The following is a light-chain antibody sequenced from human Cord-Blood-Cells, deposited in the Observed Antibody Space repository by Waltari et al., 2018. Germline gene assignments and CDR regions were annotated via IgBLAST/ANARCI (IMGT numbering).Light chain of an antibody. CDR2: WAS. V-gene: IGKV4-1*01. CDR1: QSVLYSSNNKNY. Sequence: DIVMTQSPDSLAVSLGERATINCKSSQSVLYSSNNKNYLAWYQQKPGQPPKLLIYWASTRESGVPDRFSGSRSGTDFTLTISSLHAEDVAVYYCQQYYSTPYTFGQGTKLEIK. CDR3: QQYYSTPYT. J-gene: IGKJ2*01.